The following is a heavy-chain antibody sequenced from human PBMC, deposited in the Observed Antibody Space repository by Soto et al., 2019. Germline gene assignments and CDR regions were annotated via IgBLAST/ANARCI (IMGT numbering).Heavy chain of an antibody. CDR1: GFTFSIYT. CDR2: ISDTSSHI. J-gene: IGHJ4*02. Sequence: PGGSLRLSCAASGFTFSIYTMTWVRQAPGKGLEWVSSISDTSSHIYYSDSVEGRFTVSRDNAKNSLYLQVNSLRAEDTAVYYCARVRSGGSGYFDYWGQGTLVTVS. D-gene: IGHD2-15*01. V-gene: IGHV3-21*01. CDR3: ARVRSGGSGYFDY.